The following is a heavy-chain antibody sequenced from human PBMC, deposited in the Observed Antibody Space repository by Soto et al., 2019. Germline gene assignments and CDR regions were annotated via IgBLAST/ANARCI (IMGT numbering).Heavy chain of an antibody. D-gene: IGHD7-27*01. CDR1: GGSISTVNYW. J-gene: IGHJ4*02. Sequence: QVQLQESGPGLVKPSQTLSLTCTVSGGSISTVNYWWSRIRQSPDMGLEWIGHIYNGGRTYNNPSLESRVTMSLDTSKNQLSLTLSSVSAADTAVYYCARGPSGDKVDSWGQGTLVTVSS. CDR2: IYNGGRT. CDR3: ARGPSGDKVDS. V-gene: IGHV4-30-4*01.